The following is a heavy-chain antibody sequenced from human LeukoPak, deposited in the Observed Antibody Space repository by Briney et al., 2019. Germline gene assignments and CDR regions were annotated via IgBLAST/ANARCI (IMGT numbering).Heavy chain of an antibody. CDR1: GFTFSTYA. CDR3: ARVHGVAVAGLNWFDP. D-gene: IGHD6-19*01. V-gene: IGHV3-23*01. J-gene: IGHJ5*02. Sequence: GGSLRLSCAASGFTFSTYAMSWVRQAPGKGLEWVSGISGSGRGGNTYYADSVKGRFTISRDNSKNTLYLQMNSLRAEDTAVYYCARVHGVAVAGLNWFDPWGQGTLVTVSS. CDR2: ISGSGRGGNT.